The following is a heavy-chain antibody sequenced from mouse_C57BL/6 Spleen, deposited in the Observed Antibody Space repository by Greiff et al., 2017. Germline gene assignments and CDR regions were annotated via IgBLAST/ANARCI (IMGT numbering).Heavy chain of an antibody. J-gene: IGHJ4*01. CDR1: GFTFTDYY. Sequence: EVQLVESGGGLVQPGGSLSLSCAASGFTFTDYYMRWVRQPPGTALEWLGFIRNKANGYTTEYSASMKCRFTISRDNSQSILYLQMNALMAEDSATYDGSRYDYGSSLYAMDYWGQGTSVTVSS. CDR2: IRNKANGYTT. CDR3: SRYDYGSSLYAMDY. D-gene: IGHD1-1*01. V-gene: IGHV7-3*01.